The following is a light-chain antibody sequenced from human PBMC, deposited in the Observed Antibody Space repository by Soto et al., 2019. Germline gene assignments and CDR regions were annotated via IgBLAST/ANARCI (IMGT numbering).Light chain of an antibody. CDR3: QQYNLHSPAT. CDR2: DVS. CDR1: QNIGRW. Sequence: DIQMTQSPSSLSASVGDRVTITCRASQNIGRWLAWYQQKSGKAPKLMIYDVSTLISGVPSRFSGSGSGTEFTLTITSLQPDDFTTYYCQQYNLHSPATFGPGTLVVIK. J-gene: IGKJ1*01. V-gene: IGKV1-5*01.